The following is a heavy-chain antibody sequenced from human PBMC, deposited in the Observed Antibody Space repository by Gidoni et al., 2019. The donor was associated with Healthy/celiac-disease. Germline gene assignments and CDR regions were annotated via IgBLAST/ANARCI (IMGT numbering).Heavy chain of an antibody. D-gene: IGHD3-10*01. CDR3: ATTYYYGSGSYQPWFDP. CDR1: GYTFTGYY. CDR2: INPNSGGT. Sequence: QVQLVQSGAEVKKPGASVKVSCTASGYTFTGYYMHWVRQAPGQGLEWMGWINPNSGGTNYAQKFQGRVTMTRDTSISTAYMELSRLRSDDTAVYYCATTYYYGSGSYQPWFDPWGQGTLVTVSS. J-gene: IGHJ5*02. V-gene: IGHV1-2*02.